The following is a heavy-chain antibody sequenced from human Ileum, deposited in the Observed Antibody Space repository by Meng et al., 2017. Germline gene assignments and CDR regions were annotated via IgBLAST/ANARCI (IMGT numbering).Heavy chain of an antibody. J-gene: IGHJ4*02. V-gene: IGHV1-8*01. CDR1: GYTLTTND. Sequence: QVQLVRPRAEMKTPGASMKVSCKASGYTLTTNDINWVRQAPGQGLEWMGWVSPSSGNTHYAQKFQGRVTMTRDISISTVYMELTSLKSDDTAVYYCARGVGDLGDYWGQGTLVTVSS. D-gene: IGHD3-16*01. CDR3: ARGVGDLGDY. CDR2: VSPSSGNT.